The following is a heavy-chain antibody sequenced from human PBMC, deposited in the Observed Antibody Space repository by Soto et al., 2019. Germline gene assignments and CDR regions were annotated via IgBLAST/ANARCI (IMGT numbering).Heavy chain of an antibody. CDR1: GFTFSNYY. V-gene: IGHV3-7*04. CDR2: IKPDGSEE. Sequence: EVQLVESGGGLVQPGGSLRLSCATSGFTFSNYYMSWVRQAPGKGLEWVANIKPDGSEEYYVDSLRGRFTITRDTAKNSLYLQMISLRAEDTAVYYCAREDYGSGLWGQGTLVTVSS. CDR3: AREDYGSGL. J-gene: IGHJ4*02. D-gene: IGHD3-10*01.